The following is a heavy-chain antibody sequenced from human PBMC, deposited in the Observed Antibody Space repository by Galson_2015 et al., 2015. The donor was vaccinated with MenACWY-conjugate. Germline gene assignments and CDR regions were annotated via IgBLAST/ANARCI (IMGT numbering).Heavy chain of an antibody. J-gene: IGHJ4*02. CDR3: ARHYSSGWYSDY. V-gene: IGHV5-10-1*01. CDR2: VDPTDSYT. D-gene: IGHD6-19*01. CDR1: GYSFTTYW. Sequence: QSGAEVKKPGESLRISCKGSGYSFTTYWISWVRQMPGKGLEWMGRVDPTDSYTIYSPSYQGHVSISTDKSITTAYLQWSSLKASDTAMYYCARHYSSGWYSDYWGQGTLVTVSS.